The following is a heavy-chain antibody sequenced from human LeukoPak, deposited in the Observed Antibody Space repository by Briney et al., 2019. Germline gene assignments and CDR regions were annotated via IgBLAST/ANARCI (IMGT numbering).Heavy chain of an antibody. V-gene: IGHV3-33*01. D-gene: IGHD2-15*01. CDR1: GFTFSSYG. J-gene: IGHJ3*02. CDR3: ARDGYCSGGSCNEVGAFDI. Sequence: GGSLRLSCAASGFTFSSYGMHWVRQAPGKGLEWVAVIWYDGSNKYYADSVKGRFTISRDNSKNTLYLQMNSLRAEDTAVYYCARDGYCSGGSCNEVGAFDIWGQGTMVTVSS. CDR2: IWYDGSNK.